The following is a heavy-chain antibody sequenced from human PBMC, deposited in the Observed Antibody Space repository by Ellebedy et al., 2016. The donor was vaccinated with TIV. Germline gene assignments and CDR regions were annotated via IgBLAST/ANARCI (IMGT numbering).Heavy chain of an antibody. Sequence: MPSETLSLTCTVSGNSITSNNYWAWIRQPPGKGLEWIGYIYSSGSGEYNPSLKSRVTMSVDTSRGQFSLRLNSVTAADTAVYYCARSGGWYTPYDYWGQGTLVTVSS. J-gene: IGHJ4*02. V-gene: IGHV4-59*01. CDR3: ARSGGWYTPYDY. CDR1: GNSITSNNY. D-gene: IGHD6-19*01. CDR2: IYSSGSG.